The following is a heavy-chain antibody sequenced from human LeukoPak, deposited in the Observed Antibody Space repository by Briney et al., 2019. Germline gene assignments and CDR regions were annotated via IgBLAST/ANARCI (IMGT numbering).Heavy chain of an antibody. CDR2: ISYDGSNK. D-gene: IGHD3-22*01. CDR1: GFTFSSYA. Sequence: PGGSLRLSCAASGFTFSSYAMHWVRQAPGKGLEWVAVISYDGSNKYYADSVKGRFTISRDNSKNTLYLQMNSLRAEDTAVYYCARDPRVYYDSSGYYGYYFDYWGQGTLVTVSS. CDR3: ARDPRVYYDSSGYYGYYFDY. J-gene: IGHJ4*02. V-gene: IGHV3-30-3*01.